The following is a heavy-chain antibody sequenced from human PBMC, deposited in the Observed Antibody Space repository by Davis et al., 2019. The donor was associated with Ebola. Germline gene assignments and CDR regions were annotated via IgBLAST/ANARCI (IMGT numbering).Heavy chain of an antibody. CDR2: INTNTGNP. J-gene: IGHJ4*02. V-gene: IGHV7-4-1*04. CDR3: VRDATDGYNWSH. Sequence: ASAQIFCKASAYNFTKFAMNWVRQAPGQGPEWMGWINTNTGNPTYAQGFTGRFAFSLDTSATMAYLQISSLRAEDTATYYCVRDATDGYNWSHWGQGTLVTVSS. D-gene: IGHD5-24*01. CDR1: AYNFTKFA.